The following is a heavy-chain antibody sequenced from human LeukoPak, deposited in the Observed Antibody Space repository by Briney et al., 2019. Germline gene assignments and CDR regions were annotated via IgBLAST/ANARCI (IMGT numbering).Heavy chain of an antibody. D-gene: IGHD3-16*01. CDR1: GFTFSDYY. CDR2: ISSSGSTI. V-gene: IGHV3-11*01. J-gene: IGHJ4*02. Sequence: GGSLRLSCAASGFTFSDYYMSWIRQAPGKGLEWVSCISSSGSTIYYADSVKGRFTISRDNAKNSLYLQMNSLRAEDTAVYYCAKDWGEYFDYVWGSFTSFDFWGQGTLVTVSS. CDR3: AKDWGEYFDYVWGSFTSFDF.